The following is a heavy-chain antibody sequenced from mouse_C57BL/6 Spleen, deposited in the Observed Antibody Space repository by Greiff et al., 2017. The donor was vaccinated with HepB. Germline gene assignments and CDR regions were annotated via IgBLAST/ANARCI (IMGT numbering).Heavy chain of an antibody. J-gene: IGHJ2*01. V-gene: IGHV1-81*01. CDR3: ARYWGNYYGSSIYFDY. Sequence: QVQLQQSGAELARPGASVKLSCKASGYTFTSYGISWVKQRTGQGLEWIGEIYPRSGNTYYNEKFKGKATLTADKSSSTAYMELRSLTSEDSAVYFCARYWGNYYGSSIYFDYWGQGTTLTVSS. D-gene: IGHD1-1*01. CDR2: IYPRSGNT. CDR1: GYTFTSYG.